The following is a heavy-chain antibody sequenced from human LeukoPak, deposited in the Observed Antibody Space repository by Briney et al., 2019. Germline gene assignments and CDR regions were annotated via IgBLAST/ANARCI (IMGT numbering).Heavy chain of an antibody. CDR2: INHSGST. CDR1: GGSFSGYY. D-gene: IGHD5-18*01. CDR3: ARNNRGYSYGLRY. Sequence: SETLSLTCAVYGGSFSGYYWSWIRQLPGKGLEWIGEINHSGSTNYNPSLKSRVTISVDTSKNQFSLKLSSVTAADTAVYYCARNNRGYSYGLRYWGQGTLVTVSS. V-gene: IGHV4-34*01. J-gene: IGHJ4*02.